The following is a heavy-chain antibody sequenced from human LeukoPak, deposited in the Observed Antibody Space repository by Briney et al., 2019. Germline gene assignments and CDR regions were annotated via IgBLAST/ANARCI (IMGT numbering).Heavy chain of an antibody. J-gene: IGHJ4*02. Sequence: PGRTLRLSCAASGFTFSSHAMHWVRQAPGKGQEWVAGISYDGRNKYYAESVKGRITISRDNSKNTLYLQMNSLRAEDTAVYYCAKDRWHQLVSYPHHYWGQGTLVSVSS. CDR1: GFTFSSHA. CDR2: ISYDGRNK. CDR3: AKDRWHQLVSYPHHY. V-gene: IGHV3-30*18. D-gene: IGHD6-13*01.